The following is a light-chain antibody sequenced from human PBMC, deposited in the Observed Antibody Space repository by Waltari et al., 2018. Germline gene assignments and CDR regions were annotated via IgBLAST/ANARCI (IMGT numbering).Light chain of an antibody. Sequence: DIVMTQSPDSLAVSLGERATINCKSSQSVLYRYNSQTYSAWYQQKPGQPPTLLLYWASTRASGAPDRFSGSGSGTDFTLTISSLQAEDVAVYYCHQYYTTPRTFGQGTKVEIK. CDR2: WAS. V-gene: IGKV4-1*01. J-gene: IGKJ1*01. CDR3: HQYYTTPRT. CDR1: QSVLYRYNSQTY.